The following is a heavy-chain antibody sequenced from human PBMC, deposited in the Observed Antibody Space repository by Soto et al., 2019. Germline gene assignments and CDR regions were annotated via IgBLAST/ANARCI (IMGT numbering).Heavy chain of an antibody. D-gene: IGHD3-22*01. CDR1: GGTFNKYA. V-gene: IGHV1-69*13. J-gene: IGHJ4*02. CDR2: IIPLFGTA. Sequence: SVKVSCKASGGTFNKYAIDWVRQAPGQGLEWMGGIIPLFGTANYAQKFQGRVTITADEATSTAYMELSRLRSEDTAVYYRARQFDYDTSGYYYAYWGQGTLVTVSS. CDR3: ARQFDYDTSGYYYAY.